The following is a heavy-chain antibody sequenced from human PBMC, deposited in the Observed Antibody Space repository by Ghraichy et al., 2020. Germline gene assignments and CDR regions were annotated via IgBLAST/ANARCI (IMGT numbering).Heavy chain of an antibody. CDR3: ARGLRFPYYYMDV. J-gene: IGHJ6*03. D-gene: IGHD3-3*01. V-gene: IGHV1-8*01. CDR1: GYTFTRYH. CDR2: INPNNDDT. Sequence: GGSLRLSCKASGYTFTRYHINWVRQAPGQGLEWMGLINPNNDDTVYAQKFQGRITMTRDTSIGTAYMELTSLRSEDTAVYFCARGLRFPYYYMDVWGKGTTVTVS.